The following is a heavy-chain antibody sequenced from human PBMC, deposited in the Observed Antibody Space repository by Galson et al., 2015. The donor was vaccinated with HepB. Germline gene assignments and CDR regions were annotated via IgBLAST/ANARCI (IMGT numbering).Heavy chain of an antibody. J-gene: IGHJ4*02. D-gene: IGHD1-26*01. CDR3: ARELVGTTDFDY. Sequence: SVKVSCKASGYAFPGYAMQWVRQAPGQRLEWMGWINTGKGITKYSQRFQGRVTITRDTSASTVYMELSGLRSEDTAVYYCARELVGTTDFDYWGQGTLVTVSS. CDR1: GYAFPGYA. V-gene: IGHV1-3*04. CDR2: INTGKGIT.